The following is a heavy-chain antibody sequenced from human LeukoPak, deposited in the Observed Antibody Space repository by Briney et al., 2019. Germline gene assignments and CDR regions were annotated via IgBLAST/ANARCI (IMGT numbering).Heavy chain of an antibody. Sequence: SETLSLTCTVSGGSIGSSSYYWGWIRQPPGKGLEWIGSIYYSGSTYYNPSLKSRVTISVDTSKNQFSLELSSVTAADTAVYYCARHLTSGWYEFDYWGQGTLVTVSS. J-gene: IGHJ4*02. CDR3: ARHLTSGWYEFDY. CDR1: GGSIGSSSYY. CDR2: IYYSGST. V-gene: IGHV4-39*01. D-gene: IGHD6-19*01.